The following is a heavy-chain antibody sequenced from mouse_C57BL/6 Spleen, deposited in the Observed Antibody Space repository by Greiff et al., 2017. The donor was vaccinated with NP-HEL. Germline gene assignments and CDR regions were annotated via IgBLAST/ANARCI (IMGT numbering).Heavy chain of an antibody. CDR1: GYTFTSYW. J-gene: IGHJ1*03. D-gene: IGHD2-5*01. Sequence: QVHVKQPGAELVKPGASVKMSCKASGYTFTSYWITWVKQRPGQGLEWIGDIYPGSGSTNYNEKFKSKATLTVDTSSSTAYMQLSSLTSEDSAVYYCARHYSNYWYFDVWGTGTTVTVSS. V-gene: IGHV1-55*01. CDR2: IYPGSGST. CDR3: ARHYSNYWYFDV.